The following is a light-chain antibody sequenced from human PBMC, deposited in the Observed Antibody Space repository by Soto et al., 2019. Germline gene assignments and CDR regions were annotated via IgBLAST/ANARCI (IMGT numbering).Light chain of an antibody. V-gene: IGKV1-39*01. CDR3: QQYDVYST. Sequence: DIQMTQSPSSLSASVGDRVTITCRASQGISTYLNWYQQKPGKAPKLLIYAASSLQSGVPSRFSGSGSETDFTLTISSLQPDDSATYYCQQYDVYSTFGQGTKVDI. J-gene: IGKJ1*01. CDR2: AAS. CDR1: QGISTY.